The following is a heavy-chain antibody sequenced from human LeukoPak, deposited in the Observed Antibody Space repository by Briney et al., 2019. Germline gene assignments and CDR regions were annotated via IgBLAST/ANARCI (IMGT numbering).Heavy chain of an antibody. CDR2: ISSSSSTI. Sequence: GGSLRLSCAASGFTFSSYGMTWVRQAPGKGLEWVSYISSSSSTIYYADSVKGRFTISRDNAKNSLYLQMNSLRAEDTAVYYCAKEDIVATIRPLDYWGQGTLVTVSS. CDR3: AKEDIVATIRPLDY. J-gene: IGHJ4*02. D-gene: IGHD5-12*01. V-gene: IGHV3-48*01. CDR1: GFTFSSYG.